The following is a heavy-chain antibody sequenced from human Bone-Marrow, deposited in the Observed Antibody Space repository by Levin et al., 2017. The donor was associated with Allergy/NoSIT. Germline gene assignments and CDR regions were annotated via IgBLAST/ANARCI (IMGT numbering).Heavy chain of an antibody. J-gene: IGHJ4*02. CDR1: GLTFSRSW. CDR3: VGGYDYFDY. D-gene: IGHD5-12*01. Sequence: GALRLSCAVSGLTFSRSWMSWVRQAPGKGLEWVANLRQDGSETYYVDSVKGRFTISADNAKNSLYLQMNSLRAEDTAVYYCVGGYDYFDYWGQGTLVTVSS. V-gene: IGHV3-7*03. CDR2: LRQDGSET.